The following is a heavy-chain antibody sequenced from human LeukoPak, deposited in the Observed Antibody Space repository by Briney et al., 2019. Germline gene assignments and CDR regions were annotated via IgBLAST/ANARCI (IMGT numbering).Heavy chain of an antibody. D-gene: IGHD5-12*01. CDR2: IYTSGST. V-gene: IGHV4-61*02. J-gene: IGHJ5*02. Sequence: PSETLSLTCSVSGGSISSGSYYWSWIRQPAGKGLEWIGRIYTSGSTNYNPSLKSRVTISVDTSKNQFSLKLSPVTAADTAVYYCARDRSGYGGWFDPWGQGTLVTVSS. CDR3: ARDRSGYGGWFDP. CDR1: GGSISSGSYY.